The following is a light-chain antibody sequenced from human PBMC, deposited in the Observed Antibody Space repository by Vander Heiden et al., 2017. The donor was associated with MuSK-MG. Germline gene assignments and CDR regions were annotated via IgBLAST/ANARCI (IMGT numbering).Light chain of an antibody. CDR1: SSNIGRNN. CDR2: NNL. Sequence: QSVITHLPFASGTREQRVIIPCSGSSSNIGRNNVNWYQHLPGRAPHRLIFNNLQRPSGVPDRFSASKSGTSASLAISGLQSEDETDYYCATWDDSLNGVVFGGGTKLTVL. CDR3: ATWDDSLNGVV. J-gene: IGLJ2*01. V-gene: IGLV1-44*01.